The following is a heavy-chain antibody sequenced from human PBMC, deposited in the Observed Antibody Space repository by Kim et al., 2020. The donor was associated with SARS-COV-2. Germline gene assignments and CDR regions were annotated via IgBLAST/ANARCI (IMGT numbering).Heavy chain of an antibody. CDR3: ARVDSSGFYDY. J-gene: IGHJ4*02. Sequence: SETLSLTCTVSGGSISSYYWSWIRQPPGKGLEWIGYIYYSGSTNYNPSLKSRVTISVDTSKNQFSLKLSSVTAADTAVYYCARVDSSGFYDYWGQGTLVTVSS. V-gene: IGHV4-59*01. CDR2: IYYSGST. D-gene: IGHD3-22*01. CDR1: GGSISSYY.